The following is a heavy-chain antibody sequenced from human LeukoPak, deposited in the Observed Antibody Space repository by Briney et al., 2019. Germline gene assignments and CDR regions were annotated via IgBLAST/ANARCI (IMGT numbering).Heavy chain of an antibody. CDR2: IKEDGSEQ. CDR3: ARDNVAYCGPNCPNFDY. CDR1: GFTFSNYW. J-gene: IGHJ4*02. Sequence: GGSLRLSCAVSGFTFSNYWMSWVRQAPGKGLEWVANIKEDGSEQYYVDSVKGRFIISRDNAKNSLYLQMNSLRAEDTAVYYCARDNVAYCGPNCPNFDYWGQGTLATVSS. D-gene: IGHD2-21*01. V-gene: IGHV3-7*01.